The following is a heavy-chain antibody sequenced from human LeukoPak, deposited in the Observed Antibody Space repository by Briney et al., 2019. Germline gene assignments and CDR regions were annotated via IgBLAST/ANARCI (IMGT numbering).Heavy chain of an antibody. CDR3: AREGASYDFWSGYYLLYYFDY. J-gene: IGHJ4*02. CDR1: GYTFTSYY. V-gene: IGHV7-4-1*02. D-gene: IGHD3-3*01. Sequence: GASVKVSCKASGYTFTSYYMHWVRQAPGQGLEWMGWSNTNTGNPTYAQGFTGRFVFSLDTSVSTAYLQISSLKAEDTAVYYCAREGASYDFWSGYYLLYYFDYWGQGTLVTVSS. CDR2: SNTNTGNP.